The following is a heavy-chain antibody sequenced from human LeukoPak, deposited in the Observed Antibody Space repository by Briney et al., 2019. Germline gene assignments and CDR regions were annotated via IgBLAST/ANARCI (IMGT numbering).Heavy chain of an antibody. J-gene: IGHJ4*02. CDR1: GFTFSSYG. CDR3: AKGQTALQWLFDNGFDY. Sequence: PGGSLRLSCAASGFTFSSYGMHWVRQAPGKGLEWVSSISYDGSHKYYADSVKGRFTISRDNPKNTQYLQMNSLSAEDTAVYYCAKGQTALQWLFDNGFDYWDQGTLVTVSS. CDR2: ISYDGSHK. D-gene: IGHD5-12*01. V-gene: IGHV3-30*18.